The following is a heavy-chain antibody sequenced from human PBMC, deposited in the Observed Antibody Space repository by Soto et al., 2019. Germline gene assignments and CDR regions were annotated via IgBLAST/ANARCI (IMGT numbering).Heavy chain of an antibody. Sequence: EVQLVESGGGLVQPGGSLRLSCAASGFTFSSYWMHWVRQAPGKGLEWVSRINDAGRRTSYADSVKGRFTISRDNAKNTLYLQMNHLRYDDTAIYYCARRHRPSYTSDYWGQGTLVTVSS. V-gene: IGHV3-74*01. J-gene: IGHJ4*02. CDR2: INDAGRRT. CDR3: ARRHRPSYTSDY. CDR1: GFTFSSYW. D-gene: IGHD4-4*01.